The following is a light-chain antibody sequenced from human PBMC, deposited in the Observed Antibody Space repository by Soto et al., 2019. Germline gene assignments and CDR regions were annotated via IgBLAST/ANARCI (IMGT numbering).Light chain of an antibody. Sequence: QSALSQPASMSGSPGQSITISCTGTSSDVGGYNYVSWYRQYPGKAPKLIIYDVNNRPSEVSNRFFGSKSGNTASLTISGLQAEDEADYYCSSHSSSSTLVVFGGGTKLTVL. CDR1: SSDVGGYNY. J-gene: IGLJ2*01. CDR2: DVN. V-gene: IGLV2-14*03. CDR3: SSHSSSSTLVV.